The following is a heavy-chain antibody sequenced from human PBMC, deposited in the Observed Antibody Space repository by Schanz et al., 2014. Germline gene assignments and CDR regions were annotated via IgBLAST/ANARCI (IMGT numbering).Heavy chain of an antibody. CDR2: IWYDGSNK. J-gene: IGHJ6*02. CDR3: AKGMGYCSGGTCYDYYYYGLDV. D-gene: IGHD2-15*01. Sequence: EQLLQSGGGLVQPGGSLRLSCAASGFTFSDHYMDWVRQAPGKGLEWVAFIWYDGSNKYYADSVKGRFTISRDNAKNTLYLQMNSLRADDTAVFYCAKGMGYCSGGTCYDYYYYGLDVWGQGTTVTVSS. V-gene: IGHV3-33*03. CDR1: GFTFSDHY.